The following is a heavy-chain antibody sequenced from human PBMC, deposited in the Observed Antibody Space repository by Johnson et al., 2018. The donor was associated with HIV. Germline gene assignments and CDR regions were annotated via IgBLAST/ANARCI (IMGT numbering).Heavy chain of an antibody. V-gene: IGHV3-30*04. CDR2: LSYDGSNT. CDR1: GFTFSSYA. J-gene: IGHJ3*02. CDR3: ARDDAFDI. Sequence: QVQLVESGGGVVQPGRSLRLSCAASGFTFSSYAMHWVRQAPGKGLEWVAVLSYDGSNTYYADSVKGRFTISRDNSKNTLYLQRNSLRAEDTAVYYCARDDAFDIWGQGTMVTVSS.